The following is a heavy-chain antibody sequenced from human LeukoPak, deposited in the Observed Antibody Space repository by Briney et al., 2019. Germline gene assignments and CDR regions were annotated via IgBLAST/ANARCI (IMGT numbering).Heavy chain of an antibody. Sequence: SETLSLTCTVSGGSISSSSHYWGWIRQPPGKGLEWIGVSTYYNPSLKNRVTISRDTSKNQFSLKLSSVTAADTAVYYCARQRPVFYYDSSGYHPPYFDYWGQGTLVTVSS. J-gene: IGHJ4*02. V-gene: IGHV4-39*01. CDR1: GGSISSSSHY. CDR3: ARQRPVFYYDSSGYHPPYFDY. D-gene: IGHD3-22*01. CDR2: VST.